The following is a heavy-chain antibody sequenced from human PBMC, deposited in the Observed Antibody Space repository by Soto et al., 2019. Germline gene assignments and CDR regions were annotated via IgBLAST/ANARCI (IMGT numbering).Heavy chain of an antibody. CDR3: AKDPRSEGSSWYPYYYYYGMDV. CDR2: ISGSGGST. J-gene: IGHJ6*02. D-gene: IGHD6-13*01. Sequence: EVQLLESGGGLVQPGGSLRLSCAASGFTFSSYAMSWVRQAPGKGLEWVSAISGSGGSTYYADSVKGRFTISRDNSKNTLYLQMNSLRAEDTAVYYCAKDPRSEGSSWYPYYYYYGMDVWGQGTTVTVSS. CDR1: GFTFSSYA. V-gene: IGHV3-23*01.